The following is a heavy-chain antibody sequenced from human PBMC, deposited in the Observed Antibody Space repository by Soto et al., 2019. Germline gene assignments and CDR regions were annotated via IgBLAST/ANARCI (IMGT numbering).Heavy chain of an antibody. D-gene: IGHD3-22*01. Sequence: PGGSLRLSCAASGFTFNIYAMSWVRQAPGKGLEWVSIISGSGGSMYYADSVKGRFTISRDNAKNSLYLQMNSLRAEDTAVYYCARVLDYYDSSGYYYFDYWGQGTLVTVSS. CDR1: GFTFNIYA. CDR3: ARVLDYYDSSGYYYFDY. V-gene: IGHV3-23*01. J-gene: IGHJ4*02. CDR2: ISGSGGSM.